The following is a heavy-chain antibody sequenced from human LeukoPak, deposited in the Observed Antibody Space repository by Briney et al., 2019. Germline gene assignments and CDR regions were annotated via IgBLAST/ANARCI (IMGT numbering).Heavy chain of an antibody. D-gene: IGHD2-2*01. CDR1: VGTFSIYA. V-gene: IGHV1-69*13. J-gene: IGHJ6*03. CDR3: ARARADCSSTSCPVYYYYYYYMDV. Sequence: SVSVSCKASVGTFSIYAISCVRQAPEQGLEWMGGIIPIFGTANYAQTSQGRVTITADESTSTAYMELSSLRSEDTGVYYCARARADCSSTSCPVYYYYYYYMDVWGKGTTVTVSS. CDR2: IIPIFGTA.